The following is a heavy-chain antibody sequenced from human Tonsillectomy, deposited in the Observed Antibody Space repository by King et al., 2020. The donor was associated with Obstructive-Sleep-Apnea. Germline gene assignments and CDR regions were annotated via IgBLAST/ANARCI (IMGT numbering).Heavy chain of an antibody. J-gene: IGHJ4*02. Sequence: VQLVESGGGLVQPGGARRLSCAASGFTFKNYPMNWVRQAPGKGRECLSYINKGSDKIYYADSVKGRFTISRDNAINSLYLQMSSVRAEDTAVYYCAKDDTSGWYSDYWGQGTLVTVSS. CDR1: GFTFKNYP. CDR3: AKDDTSGWYSDY. D-gene: IGHD6-19*01. V-gene: IGHV3-48*04. CDR2: INKGSDKI.